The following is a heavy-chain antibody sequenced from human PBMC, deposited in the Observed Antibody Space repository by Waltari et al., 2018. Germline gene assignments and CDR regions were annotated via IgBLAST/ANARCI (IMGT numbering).Heavy chain of an antibody. CDR2: INPTSGGT. D-gene: IGHD3-22*01. V-gene: IGHV1-2*06. CDR3: AKGQEHCDDNSGSFVS. CDR1: GYTFTGYY. Sequence: QVQLVQRGAEVKKPGASVKVSCKASGYTFTGYYIHWVRQAPGQGLEWMARINPTSGGTNYAQKYQGRVTMTRDTSINTAYMELSRLRPDDTAVYYCAKGQEHCDDNSGSFVSWGQGTLVTVSS. J-gene: IGHJ5*01.